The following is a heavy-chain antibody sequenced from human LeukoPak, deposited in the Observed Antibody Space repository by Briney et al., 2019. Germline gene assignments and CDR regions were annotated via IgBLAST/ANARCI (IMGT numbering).Heavy chain of an antibody. J-gene: IGHJ4*02. D-gene: IGHD2-15*01. CDR3: ARSALRGFDI. Sequence: SETLSLTCTVSGGSISSGGYYWSWIRQHPGKGLEWIGYIYYSGTTYYNPALNSRAAVSMDMSKNHFSLKLTSVTAADTAVYYCARSALRGFDIWGQGTLVTVSS. CDR1: GGSISSGGYY. V-gene: IGHV4-31*03. CDR2: IYYSGTT.